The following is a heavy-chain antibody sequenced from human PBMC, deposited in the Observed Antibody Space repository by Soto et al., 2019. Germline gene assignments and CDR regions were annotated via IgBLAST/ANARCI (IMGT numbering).Heavy chain of an antibody. Sequence: PSETLSLTCAVYGGSFNAYYWTWIRQSPGKGLEWIGEINHSGTTKYNPSLKSRVTLSVDTSKSQFSLNLNSVTAADTAVYYCVRANWFDPWGQGTLVTVSS. CDR2: INHSGTT. CDR1: GGSFNAYY. V-gene: IGHV4-34*01. J-gene: IGHJ5*02. CDR3: VRANWFDP.